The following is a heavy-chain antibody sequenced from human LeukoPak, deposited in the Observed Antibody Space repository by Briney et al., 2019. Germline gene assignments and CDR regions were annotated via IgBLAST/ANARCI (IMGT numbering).Heavy chain of an antibody. Sequence: GGSLRLSCAASGFTFSSYAMSWVRQAPGKGLEWVSAISGSGGSTYYADSMKGRFTISRDNAKNSLYLQMNSLRAEDTAVYYCARDGYNFFAFDIWGQGTMVTVSS. CDR3: ARDGYNFFAFDI. J-gene: IGHJ3*02. CDR2: ISGSGGST. D-gene: IGHD5-24*01. CDR1: GFTFSSYA. V-gene: IGHV3-23*01.